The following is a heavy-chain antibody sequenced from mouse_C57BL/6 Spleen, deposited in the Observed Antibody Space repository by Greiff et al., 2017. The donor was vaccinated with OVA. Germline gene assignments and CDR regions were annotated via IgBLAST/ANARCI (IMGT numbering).Heavy chain of an antibody. V-gene: IGHV1-64*01. Sequence: VQLQQPGAELVKPGASVKLSCKASGYTFTSYWMHWVKQRPGQGLEWIGMIHPNSGSTNYNEKFKSKATLTVDKSSSTAYMQLSSLTSEDSAVYYCARLRLLDYAMDYWGQGTSVTVSS. CDR1: GYTFTSYW. J-gene: IGHJ4*01. CDR3: ARLRLLDYAMDY. D-gene: IGHD2-3*01. CDR2: IHPNSGST.